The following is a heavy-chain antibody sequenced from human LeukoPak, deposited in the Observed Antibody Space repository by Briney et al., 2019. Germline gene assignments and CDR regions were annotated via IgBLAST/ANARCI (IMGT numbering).Heavy chain of an antibody. Sequence: GRSLRLSCAASGFTFSSYAMHWVRQAPGKGLEWVAVISYDGSNKYYADSVKGRFTISRDNSKNTLYLQMNSLRAEDTAVYYCAKDENTVVTSYYFDYWGQGTLVTVSS. CDR1: GFTFSSYA. CDR3: AKDENTVVTSYYFDY. J-gene: IGHJ4*02. V-gene: IGHV3-30-3*01. CDR2: ISYDGSNK. D-gene: IGHD4-23*01.